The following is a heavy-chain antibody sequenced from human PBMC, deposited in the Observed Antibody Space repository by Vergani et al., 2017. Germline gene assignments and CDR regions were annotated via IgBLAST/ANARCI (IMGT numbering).Heavy chain of an antibody. CDR2: INWNSDSI. D-gene: IGHD6-13*01. CDR3: AKDRHWVAAAGYYFDY. J-gene: IGHJ4*02. Sequence: EVQLVESGGGLVQPGRSLRLSCAASGFTFDDYAMHWVRQAPGKGLEWVSGINWNSDSIAYADSVKGRFTISRDNSKNTLYLQMNSLRAEDTAVYYCAKDRHWVAAAGYYFDYWGQGTLVTVSS. V-gene: IGHV3-9*01. CDR1: GFTFDDYA.